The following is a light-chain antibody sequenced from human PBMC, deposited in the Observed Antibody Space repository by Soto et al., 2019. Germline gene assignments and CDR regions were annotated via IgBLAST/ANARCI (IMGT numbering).Light chain of an antibody. CDR1: SSDVGGYNY. V-gene: IGLV2-8*01. Sequence: QSVLTQPPAASESPGQSVTISCTGTSSDVGGYNYVSWYQQHPGKAPKLMIYEVSRRPSGVPERFSGSKSGNTASLTVSGLQADDEAHYYCSSYAGSNNVVFGTGTKVTVL. CDR2: EVS. CDR3: SSYAGSNNVV. J-gene: IGLJ1*01.